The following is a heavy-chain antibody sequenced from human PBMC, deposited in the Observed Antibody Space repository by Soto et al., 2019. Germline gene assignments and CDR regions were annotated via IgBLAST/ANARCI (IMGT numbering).Heavy chain of an antibody. D-gene: IGHD5-12*01. Sequence: EVHLVESGGGLVQPGGSLRLSCVASGFTFSTFWMTWVRQAPGKGLEWVANIKQDGSEKYYVDSVKGRFTISRDNVENSLYLQMNSLRAEDTALYYCARTVPTISGDVLNYWGQGTLVTVSS. CDR2: IKQDGSEK. J-gene: IGHJ4*02. CDR1: GFTFSTFW. CDR3: ARTVPTISGDVLNY. V-gene: IGHV3-7*01.